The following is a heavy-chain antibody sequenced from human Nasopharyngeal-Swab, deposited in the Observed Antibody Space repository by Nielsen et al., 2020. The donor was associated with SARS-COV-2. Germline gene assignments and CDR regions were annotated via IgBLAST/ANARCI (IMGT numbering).Heavy chain of an antibody. V-gene: IGHV4-4*08. J-gene: IGHJ4*02. CDR2: IYTSGST. CDR3: ARGSRGYYFDY. CDR1: GGSISHYY. D-gene: IGHD2-15*01. Sequence: SETLSLTCTVSGGSISHYYWSWIRLPPGKGLEWIGRIYTSGSTNYNPSLKSRVTISVDTSKNQFSLKLSSVTAADTAVYYCARGSRGYYFDYWGQGTLVTVSS.